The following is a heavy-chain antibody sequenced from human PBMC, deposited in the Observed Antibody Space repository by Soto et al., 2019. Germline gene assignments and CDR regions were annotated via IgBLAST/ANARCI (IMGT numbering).Heavy chain of an antibody. CDR2: ISAYNGNT. D-gene: IGHD4-17*01. CDR1: GYTFTSYG. Sequence: ASVKVSCKASGYTFTSYGISWVRQAPGQGLEWMGWISAYNGNTNYAQKLQGRVTMTTDTSTSTAYMELRSLRSDDTAVYYCARDPRDYGGNFGLNGFDPWGQGTLVTVSS. J-gene: IGHJ5*02. CDR3: ARDPRDYGGNFGLNGFDP. V-gene: IGHV1-18*01.